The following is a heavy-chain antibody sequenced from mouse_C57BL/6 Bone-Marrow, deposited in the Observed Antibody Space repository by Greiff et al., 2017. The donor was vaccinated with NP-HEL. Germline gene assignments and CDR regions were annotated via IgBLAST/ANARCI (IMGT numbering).Heavy chain of an antibody. D-gene: IGHD2-3*01. CDR2: ITHSGET. CDR1: GFPITSGYY. CDR3: ADYDGYWYFDV. Sequence: VKLMESGPGLVKPSQSLFLTCSITGFPITSGYYWIWIRQSPGKPLEWMGYITHSGETFYNPSLQSPISITRETSKNQFFLQLNSVTTEDTAMYYCADYDGYWYFDVWGTGTTVTVSS. V-gene: IGHV12-3*01. J-gene: IGHJ1*03.